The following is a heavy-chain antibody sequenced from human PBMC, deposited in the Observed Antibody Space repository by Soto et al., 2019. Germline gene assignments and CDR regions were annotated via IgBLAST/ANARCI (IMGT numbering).Heavy chain of an antibody. Sequence: SETLSLTGNGSGGSVSGYHWSWIRQPTGKGLEWTGYINNNGNTDYNPSLESRVTISVDTSRNQISLYLTSVTAADTAIYYCAATPRYWGQGTLVTVSS. CDR2: INNNGNT. CDR1: GGSVSGYH. CDR3: AATPRY. J-gene: IGHJ4*02. D-gene: IGHD1-26*01. V-gene: IGHV4-59*02.